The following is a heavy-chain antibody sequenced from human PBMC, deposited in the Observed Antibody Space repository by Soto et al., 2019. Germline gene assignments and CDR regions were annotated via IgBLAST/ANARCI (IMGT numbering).Heavy chain of an antibody. CDR2: IIPIFGTA. D-gene: IGHD6-13*01. CDR3: AGGAEAGPAPFDY. V-gene: IGHV1-69*06. J-gene: IGHJ4*02. Sequence: QVQLVQSGAEVKKPGSSVKVSCKASGGTFSSYAIIWVRQAPGQGLEWMGGIIPIFGTANYAQKIQGRVTITEDKSTSTAYMELSSLKSEDTAVYYCAGGAEAGPAPFDYWGQGTLDTVSS. CDR1: GGTFSSYA.